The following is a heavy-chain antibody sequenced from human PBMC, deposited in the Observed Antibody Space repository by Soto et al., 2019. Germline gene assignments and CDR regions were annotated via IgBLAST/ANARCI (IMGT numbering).Heavy chain of an antibody. CDR3: ARGLYGSGSYKYNWFDP. V-gene: IGHV4-4*02. Sequence: PSETLSLTCAVSGGSISSSNWWSWVRQPPGKGLEWIGEIYHSGSTNCNPSLKSRVTISVDKSKNQFSLKLSSVTAADTAVYYCARGLYGSGSYKYNWFDPWGQGTLVTVSS. D-gene: IGHD3-10*01. CDR2: IYHSGST. J-gene: IGHJ5*02. CDR1: GGSISSSNW.